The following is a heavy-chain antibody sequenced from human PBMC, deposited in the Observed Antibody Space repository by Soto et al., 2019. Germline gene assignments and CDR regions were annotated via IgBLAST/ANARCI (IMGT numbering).Heavy chain of an antibody. J-gene: IGHJ3*02. Sequence: AAVKVSCKASGYTFTSYYMHWVRQAPGQGXEWMGIINPSGGSTSYAQKFQGRVTMTRDTSTSTVYMELSSLRSEDTAVYYGARVAVAGFWSGYYDAFGIWGQGTMVTVS. D-gene: IGHD3-3*01. CDR3: ARVAVAGFWSGYYDAFGI. CDR1: GYTFTSYY. CDR2: INPSGGST. V-gene: IGHV1-46*01.